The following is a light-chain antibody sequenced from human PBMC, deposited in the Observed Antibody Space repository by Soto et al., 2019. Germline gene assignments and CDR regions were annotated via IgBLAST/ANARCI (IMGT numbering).Light chain of an antibody. V-gene: IGKV3-20*01. Sequence: EIVLTQSPGTLSLSPGERATLSCRASQSVSSNYLTWYQQKPGQAPRLLIYGASSRATGIPDRFSGSGSGTDFTLTISRLEPEDFAVYYCQQYGSSPFTFGHGTKVAFK. CDR1: QSVSSNY. J-gene: IGKJ3*01. CDR2: GAS. CDR3: QQYGSSPFT.